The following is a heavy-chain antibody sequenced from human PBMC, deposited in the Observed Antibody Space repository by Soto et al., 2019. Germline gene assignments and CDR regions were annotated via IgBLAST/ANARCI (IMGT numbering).Heavy chain of an antibody. CDR2: ISYDGSNK. D-gene: IGHD2-15*01. CDR3: AKDGEGYCSGGSCVNFDY. CDR1: GFTFSSFG. Sequence: QVQLVESGGGVVQPGRSLRLSCAASGFTFSSFGMHWVRQAPGKGLEWVAVISYDGSNKYFADSVKGRFTISRDNSKNTLYVQMNSPRPEDTALYYCAKDGEGYCSGGSCVNFDYWGQGTLVTVSS. J-gene: IGHJ4*02. V-gene: IGHV3-30*18.